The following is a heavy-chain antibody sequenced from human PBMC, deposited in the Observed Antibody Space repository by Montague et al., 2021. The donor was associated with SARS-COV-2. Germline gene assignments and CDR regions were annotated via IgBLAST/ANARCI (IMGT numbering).Heavy chain of an antibody. Sequence: SLRLSCAASGFIFSNFAFHWVRQAPGKGLEWVAVISYDGSNKYYADSVKGRFTISRDNSKNTLYPQMNSLRAEDTAVYYCARDQGGAFDIWGQGTMVTVSS. D-gene: IGHD3-16*01. CDR1: GFIFSNFA. V-gene: IGHV3-30*04. CDR3: ARDQGGAFDI. J-gene: IGHJ3*02. CDR2: ISYDGSNK.